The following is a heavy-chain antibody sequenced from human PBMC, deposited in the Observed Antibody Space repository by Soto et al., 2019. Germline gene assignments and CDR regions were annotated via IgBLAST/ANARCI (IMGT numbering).Heavy chain of an antibody. D-gene: IGHD1-26*01. CDR2: MQPSTGRT. Sequence: QVQLVQSGAEVREPGASVKVSCKASGYSFTSLDINWVRQTAGQGLEWMGWMQPSTGRTGYAQKFQGRVTMTRDTSINTAYMELTTLTSDDTDFYYCARGVSAGVDYCGQGTLVTVSS. CDR1: GYSFTSLD. J-gene: IGHJ4*02. V-gene: IGHV1-8*01. CDR3: ARGVSAGVDY.